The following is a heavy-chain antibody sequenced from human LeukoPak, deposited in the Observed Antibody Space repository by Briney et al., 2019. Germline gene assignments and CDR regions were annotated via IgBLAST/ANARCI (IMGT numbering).Heavy chain of an antibody. CDR1: GGSLSGYY. Sequence: SETLSLTCTVSGGSLSGYYVTGLRQPPGKGLECIGYFFYSGSTNYNPSLESRVTISVDASKNQFSLKLSSVTAADTAVYYCARRKYTSGQIDFWGQGTLVTVSS. V-gene: IGHV4-59*08. CDR3: ARRKYTSGQIDF. CDR2: FFYSGST. D-gene: IGHD3-22*01. J-gene: IGHJ4*02.